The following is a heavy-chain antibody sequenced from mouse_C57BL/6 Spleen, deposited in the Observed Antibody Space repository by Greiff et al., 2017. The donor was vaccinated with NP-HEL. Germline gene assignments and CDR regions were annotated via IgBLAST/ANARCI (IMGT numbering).Heavy chain of an antibody. CDR3: ARWNGNYEYYAMDY. CDR1: GYTFTDHT. CDR2: IYPRDGST. Sequence: VQRVESDAELVKPGASVKISCKVSGYTFTDHTIHWMKQRPEQGLEWIGYIYPRDGSTKYNEKFKGKATLTADKSSSTAYMQLNSLTSEDSAVYFCARWNGNYEYYAMDYWGQGTSVTVSS. J-gene: IGHJ4*01. D-gene: IGHD2-1*01. V-gene: IGHV1-78*01.